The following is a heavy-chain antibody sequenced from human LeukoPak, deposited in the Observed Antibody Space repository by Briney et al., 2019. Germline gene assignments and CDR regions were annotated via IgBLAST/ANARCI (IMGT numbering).Heavy chain of an antibody. D-gene: IGHD3-10*01. Sequence: GGSLRLSCAASGFTFSSYAMSWVRQAPGKGLEWVSAISGSGGSTYYADSVKGRFTISRDNSKNTLYLQMNSLRAEDTAVYYCAKLDGYYYGSGSYCSYWGQGTLVTVSS. CDR1: GFTFSSYA. V-gene: IGHV3-23*01. CDR2: ISGSGGST. J-gene: IGHJ4*02. CDR3: AKLDGYYYGSGSYCSY.